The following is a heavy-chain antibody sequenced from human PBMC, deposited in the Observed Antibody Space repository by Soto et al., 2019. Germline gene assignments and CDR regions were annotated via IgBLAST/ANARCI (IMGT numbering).Heavy chain of an antibody. CDR1: GFRFSAFG. CDR2: VSNHGRSE. V-gene: IGHV3-30*18. Sequence: QVQLVESGGGAVQPGSSLTLSCAASGFRFSAFGMHCVRQAPGKGLEWVAVVSNHGRSEHYADSVKGRFTISRDNSKNTLSLQMNGLRPDDTALYYCAKTITTPPSEDSTGLGALIDHWGRGARVIVSS. J-gene: IGHJ4*02. CDR3: AKTITTPPSEDSTGLGALIDH. D-gene: IGHD2-8*02.